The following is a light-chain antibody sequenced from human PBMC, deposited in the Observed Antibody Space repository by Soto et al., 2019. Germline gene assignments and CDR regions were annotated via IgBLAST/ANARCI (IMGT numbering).Light chain of an antibody. CDR3: IQDYNYPYN. Sequence: AIQMTQSPSSLSASVGDRVTITCRASQGIKNDVAWYQQKPGKAPKLLIYAASSLQSGVPPRFRGSGSGTDFTLTISSLQPEDFATYYCIQDYNYPYNFGQGTKLEIK. CDR1: QGIKND. V-gene: IGKV1-6*01. J-gene: IGKJ2*01. CDR2: AAS.